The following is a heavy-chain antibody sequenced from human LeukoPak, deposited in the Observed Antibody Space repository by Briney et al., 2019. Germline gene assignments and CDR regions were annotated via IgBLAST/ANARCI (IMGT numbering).Heavy chain of an antibody. CDR2: IHYSGST. V-gene: IGHV4-59*01. D-gene: IGHD6-13*01. Sequence: SETLSLTCTVSGGSISIYYWSWIRQPPGKGLEWIGYIHYSGSTNYNPSLKSRVTISVDTSKNQFSLKLSSVTAADTAVYYCATDRGGSSSWIDYWGQGTLVTVSS. CDR1: GGSISIYY. J-gene: IGHJ4*02. CDR3: ATDRGGSSSWIDY.